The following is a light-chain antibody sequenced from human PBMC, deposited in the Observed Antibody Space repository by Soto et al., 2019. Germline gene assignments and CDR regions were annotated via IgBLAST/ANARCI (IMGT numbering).Light chain of an antibody. J-gene: IGKJ1*01. CDR2: ATS. CDR1: QSISSW. CDR3: QQYNSYWT. Sequence: DIQLTQSPSSVSASVGGRVTITCRVSQSISSWLAWYQQKPGRAPKLLIYATSSLQSGVPSRFSGSGSGTEFTLTISSLQPDDFATYYCQQYNSYWTFGQGTKVDIK. V-gene: IGKV1D-16*01.